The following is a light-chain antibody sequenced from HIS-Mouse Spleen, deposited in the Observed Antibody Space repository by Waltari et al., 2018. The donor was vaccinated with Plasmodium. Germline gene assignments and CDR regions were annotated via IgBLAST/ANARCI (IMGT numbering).Light chain of an antibody. J-gene: IGKJ1*01. CDR1: QSISSY. Sequence: DIQMTQSPSSLSASVGDRVTITCRSSQSISSYLNWYQQKPGKAPKLLIYAASSLQSCVPSRFSGSGSGTEFTLTISSLQPEDFATYYCQQSYSTPWTFGQGTKVEIK. CDR2: AAS. V-gene: IGKV1-39*01. CDR3: QQSYSTPWT.